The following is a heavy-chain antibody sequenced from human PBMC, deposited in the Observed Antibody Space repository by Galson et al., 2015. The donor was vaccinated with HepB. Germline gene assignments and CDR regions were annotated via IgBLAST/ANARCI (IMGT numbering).Heavy chain of an antibody. V-gene: IGHV1-2*02. CDR3: ARRVYCGGTNCSRWYFDL. D-gene: IGHD2-21*01. Sequence: SVKVSCKASGYTFTDYFMHWIRQAPGQGPEWMGWINPKSGGTRFAQRFQGRVTMTRDKSISAAFMELSGLTSGDTAVYYCARRVYCGGTNCSRWYFDLWGRGTLVTVSS. CDR2: INPKSGGT. J-gene: IGHJ2*01. CDR1: GYTFTDYF.